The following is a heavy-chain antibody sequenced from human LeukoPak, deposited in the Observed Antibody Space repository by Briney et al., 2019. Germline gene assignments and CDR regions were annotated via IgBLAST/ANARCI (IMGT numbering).Heavy chain of an antibody. CDR2: INHSGST. CDR3: ASKNYGDYYYGMDV. Sequence: SETLSLTCAVYGGSFSGYYWSWIRQPPGKGLEWIGEINHSGSTNYNPSLKSRVTISVDTSKNQFSLKLSSVTAADTAVYYCASKNYGDYYYGMDVWGQGTTVTVSS. CDR1: GGSFSGYY. V-gene: IGHV4-34*01. J-gene: IGHJ6*02. D-gene: IGHD4-17*01.